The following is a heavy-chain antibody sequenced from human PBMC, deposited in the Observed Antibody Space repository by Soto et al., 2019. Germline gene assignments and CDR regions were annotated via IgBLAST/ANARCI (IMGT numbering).Heavy chain of an antibody. D-gene: IGHD3-16*01. CDR1: GGSISSGGYY. CDR3: GRVRGLRLIGRNIAFNI. Sequence: SETLSLTCTVSGGSISSGGYYWSWIRQHPGKDLEWIGYIYYSGSTYYNPSLTSRVTISVDTSKNQFSLELIPVTAGNTTVNAGGRVRGLRLIGRNIAFNIWGKGQWSPSPQ. CDR2: IYYSGST. V-gene: IGHV4-31*03. J-gene: IGHJ3*02.